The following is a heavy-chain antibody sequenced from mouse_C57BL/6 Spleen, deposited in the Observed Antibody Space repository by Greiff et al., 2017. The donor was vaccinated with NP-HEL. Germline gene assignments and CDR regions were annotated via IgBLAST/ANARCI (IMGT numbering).Heavy chain of an antibody. J-gene: IGHJ1*03. CDR3: ATLTGTKLGYFDV. D-gene: IGHD4-1*01. CDR1: GFNIKDYY. CDR2: IDPEDGET. V-gene: IGHV14-2*01. Sequence: EVKLMESGAELVKPGASVKLSCTASGFNIKDYYMHWVKQRTEQGLEWIGRIDPEDGETKYAPKFQGKATITADTSSNTAYLQLSSLTSEDTAVYYCATLTGTKLGYFDVWGTGTTVTVSS.